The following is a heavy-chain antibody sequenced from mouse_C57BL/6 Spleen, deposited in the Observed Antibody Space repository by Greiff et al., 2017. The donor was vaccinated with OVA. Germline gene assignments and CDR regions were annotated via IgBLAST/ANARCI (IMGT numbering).Heavy chain of an antibody. CDR3: ARGYLDY. J-gene: IGHJ2*01. CDR1: GYSFTSYY. V-gene: IGHV1-66*01. Sequence: LVESGPELVKPGASVKISCKASGYSFTSYYIHWVKQRPGQGLEWIGWIYPGSGNTKYKEKFKGKATLTADTSSSTAYLQLSSLTSEDSAVYYCARGYLDYWGQGTTLTVSS. CDR2: IYPGSGNT.